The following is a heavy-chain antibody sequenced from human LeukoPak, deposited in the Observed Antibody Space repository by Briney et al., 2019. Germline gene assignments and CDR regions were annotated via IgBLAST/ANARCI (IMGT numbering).Heavy chain of an antibody. V-gene: IGHV3-21*01. J-gene: IGHJ5*02. CDR2: ISSSSSYI. CDR3: ARDRAGIVGATGWFDP. CDR1: GFTFSIYS. Sequence: GGCLRLSCAASGFTFSIYSMNWVRQAPGKGLECVSSISSSSSYIYYADSVKGRLTISRDNAKNSLYLQMNSLRAEDTAVYYCARDRAGIVGATGWFDPWGQGTLVTVSS. D-gene: IGHD1-26*01.